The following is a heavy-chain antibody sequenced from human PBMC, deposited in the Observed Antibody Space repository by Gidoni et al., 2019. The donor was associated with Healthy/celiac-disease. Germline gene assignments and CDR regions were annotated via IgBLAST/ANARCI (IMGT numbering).Heavy chain of an antibody. CDR3: ARTVCGGDCYSYFDY. Sequence: QVQLQESGPGLVKPSETLSLTCTVSGGSISSYYWSWIRQPPGKGLEWIGYIYYSGSTNYNPSLKSRVTISVDTSKNQFSLKLSSVTAADTAVYYCARTVCGGDCYSYFDYWGQGTLVTVSS. CDR1: GGSISSYY. D-gene: IGHD2-21*01. CDR2: IYYSGST. V-gene: IGHV4-59*01. J-gene: IGHJ4*02.